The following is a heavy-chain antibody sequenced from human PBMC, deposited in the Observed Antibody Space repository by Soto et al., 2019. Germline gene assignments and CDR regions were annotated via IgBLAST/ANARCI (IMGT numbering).Heavy chain of an antibody. V-gene: IGHV1-69*13. CDR1: GGTFSSYA. Sequence: SVKVSCKASGGTFSSYAISWVRQAPGQGLEWMGGIIPIFGTANYAQKFQGRVTVTADESTSTAYMELSSLRSEDTAVYYCARAGYYGSGTLGGVNWFDPWGQGTLVTVSS. CDR3: ARAGYYGSGTLGGVNWFDP. D-gene: IGHD3-10*01. J-gene: IGHJ5*02. CDR2: IIPIFGTA.